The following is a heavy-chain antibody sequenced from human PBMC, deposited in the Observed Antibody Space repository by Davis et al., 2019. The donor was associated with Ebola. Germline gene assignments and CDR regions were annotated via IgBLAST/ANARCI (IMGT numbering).Heavy chain of an antibody. CDR1: GYSFTSYR. J-gene: IGHJ4*02. CDR2: IDPSDSYT. V-gene: IGHV5-10-1*01. D-gene: IGHD1-1*01. CDR3: ARLGGTTGTTLDY. Sequence: GESLKISCTGSGYSFTSYRISWVRHMPGKGLEWVGRIDPSDSYTNYSPSFQGHVTISADKSISAAYLQWSSLKASDTAMYYCARLGGTTGTTLDYWGQGTLVTVSS.